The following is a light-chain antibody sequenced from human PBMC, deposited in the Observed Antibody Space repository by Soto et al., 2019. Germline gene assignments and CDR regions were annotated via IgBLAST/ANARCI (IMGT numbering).Light chain of an antibody. Sequence: DIQMTQSPSSLSASVGDRVTITCRASQSISSYVNWYQQKPVKAPKLLIYAASSLHSGVQSRFSGSGSGTYCTLTISSLQPEDVATYYCQQIDSTDRGFDGATKVEIK. CDR2: AAS. V-gene: IGKV1-39*01. J-gene: IGKJ4*01. CDR1: QSISSY. CDR3: QQIDSTDRG.